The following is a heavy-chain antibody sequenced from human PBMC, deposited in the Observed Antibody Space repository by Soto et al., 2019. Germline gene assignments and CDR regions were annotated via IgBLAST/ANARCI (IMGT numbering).Heavy chain of an antibody. CDR3: ARATDTAMARYYYYGMLV. CDR2: INPNSGGT. V-gene: IGHV1-2*04. J-gene: IGHJ6*02. Sequence: ASVKVSCKASGYTFTGYYMHWVRQAPGQGLEWMGWINPNSGGTNYAQKFQGWVTMTRDTSISTAYMELSRLRSDDTAVYYCARATDTAMARYYYYGMLVWGQGTTVTVS. CDR1: GYTFTGYY. D-gene: IGHD5-18*01.